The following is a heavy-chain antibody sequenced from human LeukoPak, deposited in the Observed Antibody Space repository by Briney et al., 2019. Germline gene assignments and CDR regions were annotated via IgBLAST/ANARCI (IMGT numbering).Heavy chain of an antibody. Sequence: GGSLRLSCVAPGFTFNTYGMSWIRQAPGKAPEWVSAISGSWGDGSYYADSVRGRCTISRDNSENTLFLQMNSLRAEDTAVDYCAKSMVAATHYYYYGMDVWGQGTTVTVSS. J-gene: IGHJ6*02. V-gene: IGHV3-23*01. CDR2: ISGSWGDGS. CDR1: GFTFNTYG. CDR3: AKSMVAATHYYYYGMDV. D-gene: IGHD2-15*01.